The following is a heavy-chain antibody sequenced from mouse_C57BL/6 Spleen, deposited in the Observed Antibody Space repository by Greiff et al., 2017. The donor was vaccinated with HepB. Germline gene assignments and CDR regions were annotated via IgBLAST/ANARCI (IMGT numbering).Heavy chain of an antibody. CDR2: ISYDGSN. CDR3: ARGGDGHYFDY. Sequence: VQLQQSGPGLVKPSQSLSLTCSVTGYSITSGYYWNWIRQFPGNKLEWMGYISYDGSNNYNPSLKNRISITRDTSKNQFFLKLNSVTTEDTAAYYCARGGDGHYFDYWGQGTTLTVSS. D-gene: IGHD2-3*01. V-gene: IGHV3-6*01. J-gene: IGHJ2*01. CDR1: GYSITSGYY.